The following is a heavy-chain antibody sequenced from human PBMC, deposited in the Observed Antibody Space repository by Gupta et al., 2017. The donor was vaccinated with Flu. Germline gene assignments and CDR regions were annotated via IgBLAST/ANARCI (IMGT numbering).Heavy chain of an antibody. J-gene: IGHJ3*01. Sequence: WVRQAPGKGLEWVSSISRIGRFIFYADSAKGRFTLSRDNAKNSVYLQMNGLRVEDTAIYYCVRNRASGTTKGSFDFWGQGTLVHVSA. CDR3: VRNRASGTTKGSFDF. D-gene: IGHD1-7*01. CDR2: ISRIGRFI. V-gene: IGHV3-21*06.